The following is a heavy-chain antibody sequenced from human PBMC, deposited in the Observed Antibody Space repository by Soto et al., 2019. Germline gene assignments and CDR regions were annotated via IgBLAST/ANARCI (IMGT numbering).Heavy chain of an antibody. D-gene: IGHD1-26*01. V-gene: IGHV1-69*01. CDR1: GGTFSSYA. CDR3: ARDQARAGSYPGDAFDI. CDR2: IIPIFGTA. J-gene: IGHJ3*02. Sequence: QVQLVQSGAEVKKPGSSVKVSCKASGGTFSSYAISWVRQAPGQGLEWMGGIIPIFGTANYAQKFQGRVTITADESTSTAYMELSSLRSEDTAVYYCARDQARAGSYPGDAFDIWGQGTMVTVSS.